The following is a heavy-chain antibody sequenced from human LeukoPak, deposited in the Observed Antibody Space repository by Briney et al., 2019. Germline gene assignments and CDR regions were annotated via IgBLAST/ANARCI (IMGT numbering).Heavy chain of an antibody. CDR1: GFTFSSYG. Sequence: GGSLRLSCAASGFTFSSYGMSWVRQAPGKGLEWVSSISSSGSSTYYADSVKGRFTISRDNSKNTLYLQMNSLRVEDTAVYYCAKTHHWFYFDYWGQGTLVTVSS. CDR3: AKTHHWFYFDY. CDR2: ISSSGSST. D-gene: IGHD3-10*01. J-gene: IGHJ4*02. V-gene: IGHV3-23*01.